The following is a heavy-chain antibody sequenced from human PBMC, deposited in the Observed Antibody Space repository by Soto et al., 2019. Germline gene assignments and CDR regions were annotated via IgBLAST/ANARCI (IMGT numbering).Heavy chain of an antibody. CDR1: GGSISSSSYY. V-gene: IGHV4-39*01. D-gene: IGHD3-16*01. CDR2: IYYSGYT. J-gene: IGHJ6*02. Sequence: QLQLQESGPGLVKPSETLSLTCTVSGGSISSSSYYWGWIRQPPGKGLEWIGSIYYSGYTYYNPSLKSRVTISVDMSKNQFSLKLSSVTAADTAVYYCARHNGPLYVGYYYDMDVWGQGTTVTVSS. CDR3: ARHNGPLYVGYYYDMDV.